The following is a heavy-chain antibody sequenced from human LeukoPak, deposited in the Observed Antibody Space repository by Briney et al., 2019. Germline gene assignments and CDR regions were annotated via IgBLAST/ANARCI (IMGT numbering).Heavy chain of an antibody. Sequence: SETLSLTCAVSGGSISSSNWWSWVRQPPGKGLEWIGEIYHSGSTNYNPSLKSRVTISVDKSKNQFSLKLSSVTAADTAVYYCARDLGRRGVSLDYWGQRTLVTVSS. CDR3: ARDLGRRGVSLDY. CDR1: GGSISSSNW. V-gene: IGHV4-4*02. D-gene: IGHD3-10*01. CDR2: IYHSGST. J-gene: IGHJ4*02.